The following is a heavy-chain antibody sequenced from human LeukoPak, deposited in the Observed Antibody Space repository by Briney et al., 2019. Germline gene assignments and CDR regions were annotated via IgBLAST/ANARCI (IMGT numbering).Heavy chain of an antibody. V-gene: IGHV3-23*01. J-gene: IGHJ4*02. CDR1: GFTFSVYA. Sequence: GGSLRLSCAASGFTFSVYAMNWVRQAPGKGLEWISVISGRGERTYYADSVKGRFTISRDNSKNTLSLRMDSLRAEDTAVYYCAKNADIVATYNYFEYWGQGTLVTVSS. CDR3: AKNADIVATYNYFEY. CDR2: ISGRGERT. D-gene: IGHD2-21*01.